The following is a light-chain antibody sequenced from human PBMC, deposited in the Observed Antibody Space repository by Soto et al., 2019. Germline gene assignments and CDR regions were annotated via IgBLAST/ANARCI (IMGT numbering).Light chain of an antibody. CDR3: QQSYSFFT. J-gene: IGKJ3*01. Sequence: DIQMTQSPSSLSASVGDRVTITCRASQSISSYLNWYQQKPGKAPKLLIYAASSLQSGVPSRFSGSGSGTDFTLTISSLQPEDFATYYCQQSYSFFTSGPGTKVDIK. V-gene: IGKV1-39*01. CDR2: AAS. CDR1: QSISSY.